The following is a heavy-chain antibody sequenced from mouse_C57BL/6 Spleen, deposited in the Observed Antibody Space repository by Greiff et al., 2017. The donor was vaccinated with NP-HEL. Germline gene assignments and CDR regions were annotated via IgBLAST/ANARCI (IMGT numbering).Heavy chain of an antibody. CDR2: INPSNGRT. J-gene: IGHJ2*01. CDR1: GYTLTSYW. Sequence: VQLQQSGAELVNPGASVNLSCKASGYTLTSYWMHWVKQRPGQGLEWIGEINPSNGRTNYNEKFKSKATLTVDKSSSTAYMQLSSPTSEDSAVYYWARLLINLDYWGQGTTLTVSS. D-gene: IGHD2-1*01. V-gene: IGHV1S81*02. CDR3: ARLLINLDY.